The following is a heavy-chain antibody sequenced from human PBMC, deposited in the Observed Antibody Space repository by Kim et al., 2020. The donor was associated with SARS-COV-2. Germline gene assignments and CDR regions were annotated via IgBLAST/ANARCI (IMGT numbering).Heavy chain of an antibody. CDR2: IYYSGST. Sequence: SETLSLTCTVSGGSISSSSYYWGWIRQPPGKGLEWIGSIYYSGSTYYNPSLKSRVTISVDTSKNQFSLKLSSVTAADTAVYYCARLDCSSTSCYASEFLMDVWGQGTTVTVSS. V-gene: IGHV4-39*01. CDR1: GGSISSSSYY. CDR3: ARLDCSSTSCYASEFLMDV. J-gene: IGHJ6*02. D-gene: IGHD2-2*01.